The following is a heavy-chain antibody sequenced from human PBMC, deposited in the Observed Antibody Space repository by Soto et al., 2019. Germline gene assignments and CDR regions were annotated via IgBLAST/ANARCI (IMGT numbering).Heavy chain of an antibody. Sequence: QVQLVESGGGVVQPGRSLRLSCAASGFTFSSYAMHWVRQAPGKGLEWVAVISYDGSNKYYADSVKGRFTISRDNSKNTLYLQMNSLRAEDTAVYYCARDGGWELLLDYYYDGMDVWGPGNTVTVSS. CDR3: ARDGGWELLLDYYYDGMDV. J-gene: IGHJ6*02. CDR1: GFTFSSYA. V-gene: IGHV3-30-3*01. CDR2: ISYDGSNK. D-gene: IGHD1-26*01.